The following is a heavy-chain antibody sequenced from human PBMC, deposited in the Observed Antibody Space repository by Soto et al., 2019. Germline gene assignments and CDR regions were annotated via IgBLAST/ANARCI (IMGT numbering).Heavy chain of an antibody. V-gene: IGHV1-69*13. CDR2: IIPIFGTA. D-gene: IGHD6-6*01. J-gene: IGHJ5*02. CDR3: ARDGLIAARPAPGWFDP. CDR1: GGTFSSYA. Sequence: ASVKVSCKASGGTFSSYAISWVRQAPGQGLEWMGGIIPIFGTANYAQKFQGRVTITADESTSTAYMELSSLRSEDTAVYYCARDGLIAARPAPGWFDPWGQGTLVTVSS.